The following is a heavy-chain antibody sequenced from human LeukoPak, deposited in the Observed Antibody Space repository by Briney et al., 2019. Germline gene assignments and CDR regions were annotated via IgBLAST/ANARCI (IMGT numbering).Heavy chain of an antibody. V-gene: IGHV4-4*07. CDR1: GVSIISYY. Sequence: SETLSLTCSGSGVSIISYYWSSLRQPAGKGVDGVHRIYSSGSNNHNPSLKRRANLSVDTYQNHLSPEQSSVTAADTAVYYCAGTYLYSSGWYRGVYWGQGTLVTVSS. D-gene: IGHD6-19*01. J-gene: IGHJ4*02. CDR3: AGTYLYSSGWYRGVY. CDR2: IYSSGSN.